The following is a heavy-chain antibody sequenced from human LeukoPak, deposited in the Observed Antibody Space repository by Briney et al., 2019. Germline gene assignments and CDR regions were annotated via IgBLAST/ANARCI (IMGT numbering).Heavy chain of an antibody. CDR1: GFTFSSYE. CDR3: ARNVYNSDY. CDR2: ISSSGSTI. Sequence: GGSLRLSCAASGFTFSSYEMNWVRQAPGKGLEWVSYISSSGSTIYYADSVQGRFTISRDNAQNSLYLQMSSLRAEDTAVYYCARNVYNSDYWGQGTLVTVSS. V-gene: IGHV3-48*03. D-gene: IGHD3-10*02. J-gene: IGHJ4*02.